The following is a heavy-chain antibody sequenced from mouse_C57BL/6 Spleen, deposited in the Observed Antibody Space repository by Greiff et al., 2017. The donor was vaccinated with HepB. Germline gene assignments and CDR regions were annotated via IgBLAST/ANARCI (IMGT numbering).Heavy chain of an antibody. J-gene: IGHJ1*03. CDR2: ISGGGGNT. Sequence: DVMLVESGGGLVKPGGSLKLSCAASGFTFSSYTMSWVRQTPEKRLEWVATISGGGGNTYYPDSVKGRFTISRDNAKNTLYLQMSSLRSEDTALYYCARHDSYYSNYVWYFDVWGTGTTVTVSS. CDR3: ARHDSYYSNYVWYFDV. CDR1: GFTFSSYT. V-gene: IGHV5-9*01. D-gene: IGHD2-5*01.